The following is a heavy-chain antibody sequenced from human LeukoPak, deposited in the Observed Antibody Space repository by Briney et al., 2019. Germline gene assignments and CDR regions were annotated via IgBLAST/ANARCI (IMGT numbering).Heavy chain of an antibody. D-gene: IGHD3-9*01. J-gene: IGHJ3*02. Sequence: GGSLRLSCVASGFTFNKYWMSWVRQAPGKGLEWVANIKQDGSDKSYLDSVKGRFTISRDNAKNSLYLQMNSLRAEDTAVYYCARGYDILTGIDAFDIWGQGTMVTVSS. CDR2: IKQDGSDK. CDR1: GFTFNKYW. V-gene: IGHV3-7*01. CDR3: ARGYDILTGIDAFDI.